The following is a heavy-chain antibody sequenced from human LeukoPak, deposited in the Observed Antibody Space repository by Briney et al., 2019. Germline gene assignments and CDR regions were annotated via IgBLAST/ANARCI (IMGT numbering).Heavy chain of an antibody. Sequence: GGSLRLSCAASGFTFSSYAMSWVRQAPGKGLEWVAVIWYDGSNKYYADSVKGRFTISRDNSKNTLYLQMNSLRAEDTAVYYCAREDDSSGYYYFDYWGQGTLVTVSS. CDR2: IWYDGSNK. CDR1: GFTFSSYA. V-gene: IGHV3-33*08. D-gene: IGHD3-22*01. CDR3: AREDDSSGYYYFDY. J-gene: IGHJ4*02.